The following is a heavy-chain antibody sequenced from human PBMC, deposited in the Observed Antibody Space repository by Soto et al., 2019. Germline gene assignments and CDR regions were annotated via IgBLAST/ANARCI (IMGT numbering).Heavy chain of an antibody. V-gene: IGHV4-31*03. Sequence: QVQLQESGPGLVKPSQTLSLSCSVSGGSISSGGYYWSWIRQYPGKGLEWIGYTHHRGNTYYNPSLNSRLTISLDTSKNQFSLKLSSVTAADTAVYYCAGLYGDYSYFEHWGQGTLVAVSS. J-gene: IGHJ4*02. CDR1: GGSISSGGYY. CDR3: AGLYGDYSYFEH. CDR2: THHRGNT. D-gene: IGHD4-17*01.